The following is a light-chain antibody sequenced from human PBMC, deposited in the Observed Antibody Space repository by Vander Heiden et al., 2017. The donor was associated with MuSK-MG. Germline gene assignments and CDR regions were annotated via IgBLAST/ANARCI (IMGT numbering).Light chain of an antibody. CDR1: QSVSSSY. V-gene: IGKV3-20*01. Sequence: EIVLTQSPGTLSLSPGERATLSCRASQSVSSSYFAWYQQKPGQAPRLLIYGASSRATGIPDRFSGSGSGTDFTLTITRLEPEDFAVYYCQQEGSSPRTFGQGTKVDIK. J-gene: IGKJ1*01. CDR3: QQEGSSPRT. CDR2: GAS.